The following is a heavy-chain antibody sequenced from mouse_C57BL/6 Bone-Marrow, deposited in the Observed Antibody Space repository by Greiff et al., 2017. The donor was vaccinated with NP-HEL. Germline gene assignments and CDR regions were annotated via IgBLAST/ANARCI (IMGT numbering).Heavy chain of an antibody. CDR1: GYTFTSYW. J-gene: IGHJ3*01. CDR2: IHPNSGST. Sequence: VQLQQSGAELVKPGASVKLSCKASGYTFTSYWMHWVKQRPGQGLEWIGMIHPNSGSTNYNEKFKSKATLTVDKSSSTAYMKRSSLTSEDSAVYYCAPGRGYYQFAYWGQGTLVTVSA. D-gene: IGHD2-3*01. CDR3: APGRGYYQFAY. V-gene: IGHV1-64*01.